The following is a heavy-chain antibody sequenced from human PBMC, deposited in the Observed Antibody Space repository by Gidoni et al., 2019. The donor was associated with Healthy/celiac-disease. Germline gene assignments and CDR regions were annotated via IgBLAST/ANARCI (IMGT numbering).Heavy chain of an antibody. CDR3: ARDDTADYGDFRDAFDI. J-gene: IGHJ3*02. Sequence: QVQLQESGPGLVQPSETLSLPCTVSGGSLSSYYWSWIRQPPGKGMEWIGYIYYSGSTNYNPALKSRGTISVDTSKNQFSLKLSSVTAADTAVYYCARDDTADYGDFRDAFDIWGQGTMVTVSS. CDR2: IYYSGST. CDR1: GGSLSSYY. D-gene: IGHD4-17*01. V-gene: IGHV4-59*01.